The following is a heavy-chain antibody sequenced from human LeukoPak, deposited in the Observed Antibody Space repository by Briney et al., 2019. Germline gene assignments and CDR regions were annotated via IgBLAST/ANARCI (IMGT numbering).Heavy chain of an antibody. CDR1: GYTFTSYD. CDR2: MNPNSGNT. D-gene: IGHD3-3*01. Sequence: ASVKVSCKASGYTFTSYDINWVRQATGQGLEWMGRMNPNSGNTVYAQKFQGRVTITRNTSISTAYMELSSLRSEDTAVYYCARVSRRITIFGVVISRWFDPWGQGTLVTVSS. J-gene: IGHJ5*02. V-gene: IGHV1-8*03. CDR3: ARVSRRITIFGVVISRWFDP.